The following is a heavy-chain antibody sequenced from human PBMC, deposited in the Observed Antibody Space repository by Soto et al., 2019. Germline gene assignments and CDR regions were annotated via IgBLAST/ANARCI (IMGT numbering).Heavy chain of an antibody. V-gene: IGHV3-53*01. J-gene: IGHJ4*02. D-gene: IGHD1-7*01. CDR1: GFTLDKYT. CDR2: SFSSGGT. Sequence: PGGSLRLSCAAFGFTLDKYTMGWVRQAPGKGLEWVAESFSSGGTQYADSVKGRFTISRDNSRNMVFLQMNGLRVEDTALYYCARDREPDGIWNSESWGQGALVTVSS. CDR3: ARDREPDGIWNSES.